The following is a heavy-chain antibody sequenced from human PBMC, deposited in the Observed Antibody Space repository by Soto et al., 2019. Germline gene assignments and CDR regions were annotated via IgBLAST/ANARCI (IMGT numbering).Heavy chain of an antibody. CDR1: GFTFSSNG. V-gene: IGHV3-30*03. J-gene: IGHJ5*01. CDR3: ARWVGGSMYDNSGKYDS. Sequence: QVQLVESGGGGVQPGRSLRLTCAASGFTFSSNGMHWVRQAPGKGLEWVALVAYDGSKTYYGDSVRGRFTISRDNSENPLYMQMNSLRAEDTAVSYCARWVGGSMYDNSGKYDSWGQGTLVTVSS. CDR2: VAYDGSKT. D-gene: IGHD3-22*01.